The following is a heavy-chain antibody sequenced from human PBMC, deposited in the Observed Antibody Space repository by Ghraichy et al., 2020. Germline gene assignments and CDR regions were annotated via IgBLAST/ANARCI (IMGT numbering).Heavy chain of an antibody. D-gene: IGHD3-16*01. CDR1: GDSVSRNTAA. J-gene: IGHJ4*02. V-gene: IGHV6-1*01. CDR3: ATEGSGGRFDY. Sequence: SQTLSLTCAISGDSVSRNTAAWNWIRPSPSRGLEWLGRTYYRSKWYNNYAVSVKSRITINPDTSKNQFSLQLNSVTPEDTAIYYCATEGSGGRFDYWGQGILVTGSS. CDR2: TYYRSKWYN.